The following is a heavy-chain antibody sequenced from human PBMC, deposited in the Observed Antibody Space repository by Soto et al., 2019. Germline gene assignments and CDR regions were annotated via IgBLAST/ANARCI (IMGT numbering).Heavy chain of an antibody. CDR2: IYSAGNT. J-gene: IGHJ6*02. CDR3: ARDFVVGGPTINYYYGMDV. Sequence: GGSLRLSCAAFGFTVSDNYMSWVRQAPGKGLDWISIIYSAGNTYYADSVKGRFTISRDNSKNTLYLQMNSLGAEDTAVYYCARDFVVGGPTINYYYGMDVWGQGTTVTVSS. V-gene: IGHV3-66*01. D-gene: IGHD1-26*01. CDR1: GFTVSDNY.